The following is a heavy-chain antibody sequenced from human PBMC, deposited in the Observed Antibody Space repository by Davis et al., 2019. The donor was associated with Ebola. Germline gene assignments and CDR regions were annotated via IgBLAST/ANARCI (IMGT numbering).Heavy chain of an antibody. CDR2: IKQDGSEK. CDR1: GFTFSSYW. V-gene: IGHV3-7*01. J-gene: IGHJ2*01. D-gene: IGHD6-19*01. Sequence: GGSLRLSCAASGFTFSSYWMSWVRQAPGKGLEWVANIKQDGSEKYYVDSVKGRFTISRDNAKNTLYLQMNSLRAEDTAVYYCARVRGWYRDYWYFDLWGRGTLVTVSS. CDR3: ARVRGWYRDYWYFDL.